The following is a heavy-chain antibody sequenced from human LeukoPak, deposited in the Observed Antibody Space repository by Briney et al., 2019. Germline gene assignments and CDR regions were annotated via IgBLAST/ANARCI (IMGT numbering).Heavy chain of an antibody. CDR3: ARVGSWELQRVFDA. CDR1: GFTFDSYW. J-gene: IGHJ1*01. D-gene: IGHD1-26*01. CDR2: IRQGGNEN. V-gene: IGHV3-7*01. Sequence: GGSLTLSCVASGFTFDSYWMTWVRQVPGKGLEWVANIRQGGNENYYADSVEGRFTISRDNARNSLFLQMDSLRVEDTAVYYCARVGSWELQRVFDAWGQGSLATVSS.